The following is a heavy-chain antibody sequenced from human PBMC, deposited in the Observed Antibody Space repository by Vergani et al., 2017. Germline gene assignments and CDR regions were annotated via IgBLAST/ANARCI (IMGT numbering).Heavy chain of an antibody. V-gene: IGHV5-10-1*03. Sequence: EVQLVQSGAEVKKPGESLRISCKGSGYSFTSYWISWVRQMPGKGLEWMGRIDPSDSYTNYSPSFQGHVTISADKSISTAYLQWSSLKASDPAMYYCARADVVVVAATNWGQGTLVTVSS. CDR1: GYSFTSYW. D-gene: IGHD2-15*01. J-gene: IGHJ4*02. CDR3: ARADVVVVAATN. CDR2: IDPSDSYT.